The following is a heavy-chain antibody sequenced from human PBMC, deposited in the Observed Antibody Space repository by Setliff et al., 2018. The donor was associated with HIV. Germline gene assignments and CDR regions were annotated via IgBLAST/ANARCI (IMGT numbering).Heavy chain of an antibody. CDR1: IAPGFIFNNAW. J-gene: IGHJ3*02. V-gene: IGHV3-33*06. Sequence: VGSLRLSCSVSIAPGFIFNNAWMNWVRQAPGKGLEWVAVIWYDGNNKYYADSVKGRFTISRDNSKNTLYLQMNSPRAEDTAVYYCAKGALEVWGGSGSFVPDAFDIWGQGTMVTVSS. CDR2: IWYDGNNK. D-gene: IGHD3-10*01. CDR3: AKGALEVWGGSGSFVPDAFDI.